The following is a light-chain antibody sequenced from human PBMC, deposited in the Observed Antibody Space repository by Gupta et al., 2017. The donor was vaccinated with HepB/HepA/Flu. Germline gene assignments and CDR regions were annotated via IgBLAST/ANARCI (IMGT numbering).Light chain of an antibody. CDR3: HSSDSSQSSVV. CDR2: GNN. V-gene: IGLV1-40*01. Sequence: QSVLTQPPSVSGSPGQRVTISSTGTSPNIGARDDLHSYQNLPGPAPTHLISGNNNRGSAVPARFSGSKSGTSATLTINGVQAEDEADYFCHSSDSSQSSVVFGSGTKLTVL. CDR1: SPNIGARDD. J-gene: IGLJ1*01.